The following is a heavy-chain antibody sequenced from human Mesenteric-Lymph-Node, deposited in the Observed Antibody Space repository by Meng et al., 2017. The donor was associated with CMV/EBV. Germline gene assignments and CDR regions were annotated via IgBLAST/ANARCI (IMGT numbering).Heavy chain of an antibody. D-gene: IGHD2-21*02. Sequence: SETLSLTCAVYGDSLSGYYWSWIRQSPGKGLEWIGEITHSGRTNYNPSLKGRVTISIDTSKDQFSLNLSAVTAADTAIYYCARKAGLRSFDSWGQGTLVTVSS. CDR3: ARKAGLRSFDS. V-gene: IGHV4-34*01. CDR2: ITHSGRT. CDR1: GDSLSGYY. J-gene: IGHJ4*02.